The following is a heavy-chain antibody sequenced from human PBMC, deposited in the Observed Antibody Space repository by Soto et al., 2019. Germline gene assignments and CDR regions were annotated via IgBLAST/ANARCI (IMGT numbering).Heavy chain of an antibody. CDR2: ISGSGGST. D-gene: IGHD6-19*01. Sequence: GGSLRLSCAASGFTFSSYAMSWVRQAPGKGLAWVSAISGSGGSTSYADSVKGRFTISRDNSKNTLYLQMNSLRAEDTAVYYCAILTSGYSSGWYDPADAFDIWGQGTMVTVSS. CDR1: GFTFSSYA. CDR3: AILTSGYSSGWYDPADAFDI. V-gene: IGHV3-23*01. J-gene: IGHJ3*02.